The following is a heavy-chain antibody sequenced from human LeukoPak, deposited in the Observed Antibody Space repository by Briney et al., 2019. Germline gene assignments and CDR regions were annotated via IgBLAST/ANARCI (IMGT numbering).Heavy chain of an antibody. CDR1: GGTFSSYA. CDR2: VIPMFATA. D-gene: IGHD4-17*01. Sequence: SVKVPCKASGGTFSSYAISWVRQAPGQGLEWMGGVIPMFATANYAPKFQDRVTITADESTSTAYMELRSLRSEDTAVYHCARGLHGDYGYFDYWGQGTLVTVSS. CDR3: ARGLHGDYGYFDY. V-gene: IGHV1-69*13. J-gene: IGHJ4*02.